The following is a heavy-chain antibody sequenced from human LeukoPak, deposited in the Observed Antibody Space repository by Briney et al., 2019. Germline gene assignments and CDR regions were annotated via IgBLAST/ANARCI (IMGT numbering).Heavy chain of an antibody. CDR3: AGRYRSGGRCSGGLDY. J-gene: IGHJ4*02. D-gene: IGHD2-15*01. V-gene: IGHV3-30-3*01. Sequence: GGSLRLSCAASGFTFSSYSMHWVRQAPGKGLEWVAVISYDGISKLYADSVKGRFTISRDNSKNTLYLQMNSLRAEDTAVYYCAGRYRSGGRCSGGLDYWGQGTLVTVSS. CDR2: ISYDGISK. CDR1: GFTFSSYS.